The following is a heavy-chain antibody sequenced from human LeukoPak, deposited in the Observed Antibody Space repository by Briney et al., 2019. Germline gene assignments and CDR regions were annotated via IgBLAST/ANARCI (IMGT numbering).Heavy chain of an antibody. Sequence: PSETLSLTCTVSGGSIRSYYWSWIRQPPGKGLEWIGYIYFSGNTNYNPSLKSRVTISVDTSKNQFSLKLRSVTAADTAVYYCARQLGYCSTTSCYTWFDPWGQGTLVTVSS. D-gene: IGHD2-2*02. V-gene: IGHV4-59*01. CDR1: GGSIRSYY. CDR2: IYFSGNT. J-gene: IGHJ5*02. CDR3: ARQLGYCSTTSCYTWFDP.